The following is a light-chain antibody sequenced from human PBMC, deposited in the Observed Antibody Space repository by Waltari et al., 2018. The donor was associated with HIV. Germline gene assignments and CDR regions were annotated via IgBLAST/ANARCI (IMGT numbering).Light chain of an antibody. CDR2: DAS. CDR3: QQRNNWPSFS. J-gene: IGKJ4*01. Sequence: EVVLTQSPATLSLSPGNTATLSCRASQSVSSYLAWYQQKPGQAPRLLIYDASNRATGIPPRFSGSGSGTDFTLTISSLEPEDFAVYYCQQRNNWPSFSVGGGTKVEIK. CDR1: QSVSSY. V-gene: IGKV3-11*01.